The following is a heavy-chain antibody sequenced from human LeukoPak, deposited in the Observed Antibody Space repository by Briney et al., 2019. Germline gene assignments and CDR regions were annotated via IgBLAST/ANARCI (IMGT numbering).Heavy chain of an antibody. D-gene: IGHD6-19*01. CDR3: ARHVWNSSGLYFDY. V-gene: IGHV4-59*08. CDR2: IYYSGST. J-gene: IGHJ4*02. Sequence: SETLSLTCTVSGGSIGSYYWSWIRQPPGKGLEWIGYIYYSGSTNYNPSLKSRVTISVDTSKNQFSLKLSPVTAADTAVYYCARHVWNSSGLYFDYWGQGTLVTVSS. CDR1: GGSIGSYY.